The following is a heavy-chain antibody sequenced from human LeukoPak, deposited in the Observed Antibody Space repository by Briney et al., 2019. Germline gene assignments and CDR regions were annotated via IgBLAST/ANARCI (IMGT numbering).Heavy chain of an antibody. J-gene: IGHJ6*02. CDR3: ARDPRAAGPYYYYGMDV. D-gene: IGHD6-13*01. Sequence: PSQTLSLTCTVSGGSISSGGYYWSWIRQHPGKGLEWIGYIYYSGSTYYNPSLKSRVTISVDTSKNQFSLKLSSVTAADTAVYYCARDPRAAGPYYYYGMDVWGQGTTVTVSS. CDR2: IYYSGST. CDR1: GGSISSGGYY. V-gene: IGHV4-31*03.